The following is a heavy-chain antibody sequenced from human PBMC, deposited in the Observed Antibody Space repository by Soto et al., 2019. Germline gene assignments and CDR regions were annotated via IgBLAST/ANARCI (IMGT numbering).Heavy chain of an antibody. CDR1: GGSISSSSYY. CDR3: ARPLELDAFDI. V-gene: IGHV4-39*01. J-gene: IGHJ3*02. Sequence: QLQLQESGPGLVKPSETLSLTCTVSGGSISSSSYYWGWIRQPPGKGLEWIGSIYYSGSTYYNPSLKSRVTISVDTSKNQFSLKLSSVTAADTAVYYCARPLELDAFDIWGQGTMVTVSS. CDR2: IYYSGST.